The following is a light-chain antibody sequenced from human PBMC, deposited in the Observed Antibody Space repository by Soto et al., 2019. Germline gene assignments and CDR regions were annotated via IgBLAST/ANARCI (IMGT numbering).Light chain of an antibody. CDR2: AAS. CDR1: QGVSNY. J-gene: IGKJ2*01. CDR3: QKYNNAQYT. V-gene: IGKV1-27*01. Sequence: DIPMTQSPSSLSASVGDRVTITCRASQGVSNYLAWYQQKPGKVPKLLIYAASTLQSGVPSRFSGSGSGTDFTLTISSLQPEDAATYYCQKYNNAQYTFGQGTKLEIK.